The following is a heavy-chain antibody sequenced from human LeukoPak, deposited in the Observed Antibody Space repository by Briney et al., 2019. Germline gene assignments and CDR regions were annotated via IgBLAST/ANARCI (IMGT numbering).Heavy chain of an antibody. CDR1: GGSISSTSYF. CDR3: ARRPRGGNWFDP. CDR2: IYHSGST. Sequence: SETLSLTCTVSGGSISSTSYFWGWVRQPPGKRLEWIGTIYHSGSTYYSPSLKSRVTISVDTSKNQFSLKLSSVTAADTAMYYCARRPRGGNWFDPWGQGTLVTVSS. D-gene: IGHD5-12*01. V-gene: IGHV4-39*01. J-gene: IGHJ5*02.